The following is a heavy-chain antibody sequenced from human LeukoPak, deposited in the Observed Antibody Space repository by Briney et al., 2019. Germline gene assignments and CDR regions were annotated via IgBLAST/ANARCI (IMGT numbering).Heavy chain of an antibody. Sequence: ASVKVSCKASGYTFTGYYMHWVRQAPGQGLEWMGRINPNSGGTNYAQKFQGRGTMTRDTSISTAYMELSRLRSDDTAVYYCARSLSYSSSWSSDYWGQGTLVTVSS. V-gene: IGHV1-2*06. J-gene: IGHJ4*02. D-gene: IGHD6-13*01. CDR3: ARSLSYSSSWSSDY. CDR2: INPNSGGT. CDR1: GYTFTGYY.